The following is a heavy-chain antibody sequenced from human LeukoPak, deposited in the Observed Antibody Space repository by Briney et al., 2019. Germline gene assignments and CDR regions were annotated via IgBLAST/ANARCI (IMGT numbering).Heavy chain of an antibody. J-gene: IGHJ6*02. CDR2: INPNSGGT. CDR3: ARYSYDVWSGYPPEYGMDV. V-gene: IGHV1-2*02. Sequence: ASVKVSCKASGYTFTGYYMHWVRQAPGQGLEWMGWINPNSGGTNYAQKFQGRVTMTRDTSISTAYMELSRLRSDDTAVYYCARYSYDVWSGYPPEYGMDVWGQGTTVTVSS. D-gene: IGHD3-3*01. CDR1: GYTFTGYY.